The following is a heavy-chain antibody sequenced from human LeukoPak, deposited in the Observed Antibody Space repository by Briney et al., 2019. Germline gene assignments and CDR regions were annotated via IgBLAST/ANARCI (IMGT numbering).Heavy chain of an antibody. Sequence: GGSLRLSCAASGFTFSISWMSWVRQAPGKGLEWLANIKQDGSDKYYVDSVKGRFTISRDNDENSLYLQMNSLRAEDTAVYYFARDQEVRGHRVWFDPWGQGTLVTVSS. CDR1: GFTFSISW. CDR2: IKQDGSDK. J-gene: IGHJ5*02. D-gene: IGHD3-10*01. CDR3: ARDQEVRGHRVWFDP. V-gene: IGHV3-7*01.